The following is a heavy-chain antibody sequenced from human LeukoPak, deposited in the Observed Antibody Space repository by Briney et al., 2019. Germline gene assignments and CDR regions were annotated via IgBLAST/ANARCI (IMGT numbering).Heavy chain of an antibody. V-gene: IGHV3-9*01. CDR3: AKDIVCSSTSCYGGGGYYYYYYGMDV. D-gene: IGHD2-2*01. J-gene: IGHJ6*02. CDR1: GFTFDDYA. CDR2: ISWNSGSI. Sequence: GGSLRLSRAASGFTFDDYAMHWVRQAPGKGLEWVSGISWNSGSIGYADSVKGRFTISRDNAKNSLYLQMNSLRAEDTALYYCAKDIVCSSTSCYGGGGYYYYYYGMDVWGQGTTVTVSS.